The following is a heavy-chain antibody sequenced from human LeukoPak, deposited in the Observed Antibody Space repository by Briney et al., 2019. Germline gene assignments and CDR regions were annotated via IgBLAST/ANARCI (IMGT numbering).Heavy chain of an antibody. D-gene: IGHD4-17*01. V-gene: IGHV1-69*04. J-gene: IGHJ5*02. CDR3: ARDPRPWDDYGDYQGRSP. CDR2: IIPILGIA. CDR1: GGTFSSYA. Sequence: SVKVSCKASGGTFSSYAISWVRQAPGQGLEWMGRIIPILGIANYAQKFQGRVTITADKSTSTAYMELSSLRSEDTAVYYCARDPRPWDDYGDYQGRSPWGQGTLVTVSS.